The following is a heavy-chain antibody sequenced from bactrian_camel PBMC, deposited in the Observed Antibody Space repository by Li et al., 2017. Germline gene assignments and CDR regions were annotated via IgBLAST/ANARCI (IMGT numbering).Heavy chain of an antibody. CDR3: AADPGTDYAGSCPELVPNDFSY. Sequence: HVQLVESGGGLVQPGGSLRLSCASSGHAYSRYNMAWFRQAPGKEREGVAAIDGDGMTSYADSVKGRFTISQDNAKNTLYLQMNSLKPEDTAMYYCAADPGTDYAGSCPELVPNDFSYWGQGTQVTVS. D-gene: IGHD1*01. V-gene: IGHV3S53*01. CDR2: IDGDGMT. J-gene: IGHJ6*01. CDR1: GHAYSRYN.